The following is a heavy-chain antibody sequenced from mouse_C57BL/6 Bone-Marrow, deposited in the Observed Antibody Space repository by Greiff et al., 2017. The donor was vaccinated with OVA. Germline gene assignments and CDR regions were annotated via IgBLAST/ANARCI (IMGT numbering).Heavy chain of an antibody. CDR1: GYTFTDYE. V-gene: IGHV1-15*01. J-gene: IGHJ1*03. CDR2: IDPETGGT. CDR3: TSQRGYGNYWYFDV. D-gene: IGHD2-10*02. Sequence: VQLQESGAELVRPGASVTLSCKASGYTFTDYEMHWVKQTPVHGLEWIGAIDPETGGTAYNQKFKGKAILTADKSSSTAYMKLRSLTSEDSAVYYCTSQRGYGNYWYFDVWGTGTTVTVSS.